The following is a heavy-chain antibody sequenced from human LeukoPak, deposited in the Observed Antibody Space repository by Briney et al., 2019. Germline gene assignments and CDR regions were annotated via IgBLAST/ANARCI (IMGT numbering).Heavy chain of an antibody. CDR3: ARRRNWYVWGSYRTNWFDP. V-gene: IGHV5-51*01. J-gene: IGHJ5*02. Sequence: GESLKISCKGSIYSFTSSWIGWVRQMPGKGLEWMGIIYPGDSDTRYSPSFQGQVTISADKSLNTAYLQWSSLKASDTAMYYCARRRNWYVWGSYRTNWFDPWGQGTLVTVSS. CDR1: IYSFTSSW. CDR2: IYPGDSDT. D-gene: IGHD3-16*02.